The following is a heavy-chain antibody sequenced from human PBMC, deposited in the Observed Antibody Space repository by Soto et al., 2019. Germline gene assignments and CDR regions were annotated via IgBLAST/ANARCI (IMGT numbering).Heavy chain of an antibody. CDR2: ISGGGSTA. CDR1: GFTFTSYV. CDR3: AKDSNKYSSSLRGRYFDY. D-gene: IGHD3-22*01. J-gene: IGHJ4*02. Sequence: EVQLLESGGGLVQRGGSQRLSCAASGFTFTSYVMSWVRQAPWKGLEWVAGISGGGSTAFYADSVKGRFTISRDNAKNTVVLQMDSLRAEDTAIYYCAKDSNKYSSSLRGRYFDYWGQGTLVTVSS. V-gene: IGHV3-23*01.